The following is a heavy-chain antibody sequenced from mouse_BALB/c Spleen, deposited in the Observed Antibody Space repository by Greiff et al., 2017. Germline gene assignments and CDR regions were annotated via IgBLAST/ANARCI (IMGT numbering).Heavy chain of an antibody. D-gene: IGHD2-13*01. CDR1: GFTFSSYG. V-gene: IGHV5-6*01. CDR2: ISSGGSYT. Sequence: EVQGVESGGDLVKPGGSLKLSCAASGFTFSSYGMSWVRQTPDKRLEWVATISSGGSYTYYPDSVKGRFTISRDNAKNTLYLQISSLKSEDTAMYYCARRVTTGAMDYWGQGTSVTVSA. J-gene: IGHJ4*01. CDR3: ARRVTTGAMDY.